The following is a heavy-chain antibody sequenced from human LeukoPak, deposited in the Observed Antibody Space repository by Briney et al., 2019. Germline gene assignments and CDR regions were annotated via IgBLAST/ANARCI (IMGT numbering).Heavy chain of an antibody. CDR3: ARYAKYYSGVGSASGFFDS. J-gene: IGHJ4*02. V-gene: IGHV4-39*01. CDR1: GGSISSNSYY. D-gene: IGHD3-10*01. CDR2: MFHSGNT. Sequence: KPSETRSLTCIVSGGSISSNSYYWGWVRQPPGMGLEWVGSMFHSGNTYYNPSLESRVTIFVDTSNNQFSLILNSVTAADTAIYYCARYAKYYSGVGSASGFFDSWGQGTLVTVSS.